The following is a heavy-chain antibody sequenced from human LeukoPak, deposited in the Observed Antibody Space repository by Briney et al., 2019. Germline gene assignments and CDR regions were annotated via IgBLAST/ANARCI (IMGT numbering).Heavy chain of an antibody. V-gene: IGHV3-74*01. CDR2: IKTDGSIT. D-gene: IGHD3-22*01. CDR3: ARDVRRYYYDSSGYPDY. Sequence: GGSLRLSCAASGFTFSSYWMCWVRQDPGKGLAWVSCIKTDGSITAYAGSVKGRFTISRDNSKNTLYLQMNSLRAEDTAVYYCARDVRRYYYDSSGYPDYWGQGTLVTVSS. CDR1: GFTFSSYW. J-gene: IGHJ4*02.